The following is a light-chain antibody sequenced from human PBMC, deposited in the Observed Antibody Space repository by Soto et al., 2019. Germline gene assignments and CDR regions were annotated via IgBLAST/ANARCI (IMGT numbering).Light chain of an antibody. Sequence: QSALTQPPSASGTPGQRVTISRSGSSSNIGSNTVNWYQQLPGTAPKLLIYSNNQRPSGVPDRFSGSKSGTSASLAISGLQSEDESDYYCAAWDDSLNVYVFVTVSIVTVL. V-gene: IGLV1-44*01. CDR2: SNN. CDR3: AAWDDSLNVYV. J-gene: IGLJ1*01. CDR1: SSNIGSNT.